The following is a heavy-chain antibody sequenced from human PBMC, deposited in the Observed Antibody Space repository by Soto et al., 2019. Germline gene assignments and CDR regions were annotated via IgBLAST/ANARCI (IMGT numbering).Heavy chain of an antibody. CDR1: GFTFSIYA. V-gene: IGHV3-23*01. CDR3: ARNRWMTAAGHEDY. CDR2: ISGSGSSNT. D-gene: IGHD6-13*01. Sequence: GGSLRLSCAASGFTFSIYAMSWVRQAPGKGLEWVSTISGSGSSNTFYADAVKGRFTISRDNSKDTLYLQMNSLRAEDTAVYFCARNRWMTAAGHEDYWGQGTLVTVSS. J-gene: IGHJ4*02.